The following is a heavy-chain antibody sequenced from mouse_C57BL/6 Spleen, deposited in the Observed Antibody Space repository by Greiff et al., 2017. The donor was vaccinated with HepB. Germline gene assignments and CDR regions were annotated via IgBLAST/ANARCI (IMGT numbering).Heavy chain of an antibody. CDR3: ASGRVYYGSSRYFDY. Sequence: EVKVVESGGGLVKPGGSLKLSCAASGFTFSDYGMHWVRQAPEKGLEWVAYISSGSSTIYYADTVKGRFTISRDNAKNTLFLQMTSLRSEDTAMYYCASGRVYYGSSRYFDYWGQGTTLTVSS. V-gene: IGHV5-17*01. J-gene: IGHJ2*01. CDR1: GFTFSDYG. D-gene: IGHD1-1*01. CDR2: ISSGSSTI.